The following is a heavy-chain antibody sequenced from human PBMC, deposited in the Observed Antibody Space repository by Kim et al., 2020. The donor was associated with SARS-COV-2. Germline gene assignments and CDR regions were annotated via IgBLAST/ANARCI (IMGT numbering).Heavy chain of an antibody. CDR1: GFTFTSSA. Sequence: SVKVSCKASGFTFTSSAVQWVRQARGQRLEWIGWIVVGSGNTNYAQKFQERVTITRDMSTSTAYMELSSLRSEDTAVYYCAAETSSGSYSYDYWGQGTLVTVSS. CDR2: IVVGSGNT. CDR3: AAETSSGSYSYDY. D-gene: IGHD1-26*01. J-gene: IGHJ4*02. V-gene: IGHV1-58*01.